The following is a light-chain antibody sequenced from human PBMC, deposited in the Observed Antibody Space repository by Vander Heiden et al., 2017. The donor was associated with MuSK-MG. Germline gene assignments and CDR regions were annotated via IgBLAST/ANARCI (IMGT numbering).Light chain of an antibody. V-gene: IGKV1-5*01. CDR1: QSISTW. CDR3: QQYKTYPGT. Sequence: DIQVTQSPSTLSASVGDRVTITCRASQSISTWLAWYQQKPGKAPQLLISVASTLQSGVPSRFSGSGSGTEFTLSISSLQPADFGTYYCQQYKTYPGTFGQGTKLEIK. J-gene: IGKJ2*01. CDR2: VAS.